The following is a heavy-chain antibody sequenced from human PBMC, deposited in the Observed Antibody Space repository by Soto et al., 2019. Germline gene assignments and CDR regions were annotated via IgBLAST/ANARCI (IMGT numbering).Heavy chain of an antibody. Sequence: SETLSLTCTVSGGSISSNSHYWGWIRQPPGKGLEWIGSVFKSGSTKYSASLKSRVTISVDTSKDQLSMRLSSVTVADTAVYYCARLFTESYYIDSWGHGTLVTVS. CDR1: GGSISSNSHY. J-gene: IGHJ5*01. CDR2: VFKSGST. D-gene: IGHD1-26*01. V-gene: IGHV4-39*01. CDR3: ARLFTESYYIDS.